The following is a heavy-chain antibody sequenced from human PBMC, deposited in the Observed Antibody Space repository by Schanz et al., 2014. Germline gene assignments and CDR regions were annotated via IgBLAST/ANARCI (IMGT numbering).Heavy chain of an antibody. CDR2: FHHEDGDT. J-gene: IGHJ6*02. V-gene: IGHV1-24*01. D-gene: IGHD3-9*01. Sequence: QVQLVQSGAEVKQPGASVKVSCKVSGYSLNELSMHWVRQAPGRGLEWMGGFHHEDGDTVYAQKFQGRVTMTADKSTSTVYMEVSGLRSEDTAVYYCAKVDRTRYYAMDVWGQGTTVTVSS. CDR1: GYSLNELS. CDR3: AKVDRTRYYAMDV.